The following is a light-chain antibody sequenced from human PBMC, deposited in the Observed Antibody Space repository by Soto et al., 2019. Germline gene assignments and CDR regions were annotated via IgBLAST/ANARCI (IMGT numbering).Light chain of an antibody. Sequence: EIVMTQSPATLSVSPGGRATLSCRASQSVATNLAWYQLIPGQPPRLLIYDASTRATGIPARFSGSGSGTEFTLTISSLQSVDFAVYYCQQYGSSPRTFGQGTKVDIK. J-gene: IGKJ1*01. CDR3: QQYGSSPRT. V-gene: IGKV3-15*01. CDR1: QSVATN. CDR2: DAS.